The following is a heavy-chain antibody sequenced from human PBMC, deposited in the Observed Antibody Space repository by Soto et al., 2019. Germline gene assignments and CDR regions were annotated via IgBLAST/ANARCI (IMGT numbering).Heavy chain of an antibody. D-gene: IGHD3-10*01. CDR1: GGTFSSYA. CDR2: IIPIFGTA. V-gene: IGHV1-69*13. Sequence: SVKVSCKASGGTFSSYAISWVRQAPGQGLEWMGGIIPIFGTANYAQKFQGRVTITADESTSTAYMELSSLRSEDTAVYYCARDFMVHYYYSYGMDVWGQGTTVTVSS. J-gene: IGHJ6*02. CDR3: ARDFMVHYYYSYGMDV.